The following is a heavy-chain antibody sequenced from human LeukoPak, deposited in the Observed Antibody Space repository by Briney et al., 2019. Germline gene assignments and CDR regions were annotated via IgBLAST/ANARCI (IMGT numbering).Heavy chain of an antibody. CDR1: GYSISSNCY. CDR3: ARNSTWIQPGGYFDY. V-gene: IGHV4-38-2*01. Sequence: ESSETLSLTCAVSGYSISSNCYWGWIRQLPGKGLEWIGSIYHSGNIYHSGSTYYNPSLKGRVTISVDTSKNQFSLTVASVTAADTAVYYCARNSTWIQPGGYFDYWGQGTLVTVSS. D-gene: IGHD5-18*01. CDR2: IYHSGNIYHSGST. J-gene: IGHJ4*02.